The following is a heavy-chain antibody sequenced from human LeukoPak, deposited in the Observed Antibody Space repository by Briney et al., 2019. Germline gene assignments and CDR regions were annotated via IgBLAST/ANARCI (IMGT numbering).Heavy chain of an antibody. CDR2: IYYSGST. CDR1: GYSISSSNW. Sequence: PSETLSLTCAVSGYSISSSNWWGWIRQPPGKGLEWIGYIYYSGSTYYNPSLKSRVTMSVDTSKNQFSLKLSSVTAVDTAVYYWARAEINKGYYYNSSGNQGGAFDIWGQGTRSPSLQ. CDR3: ARAEINKGYYYNSSGNQGGAFDI. V-gene: IGHV4-28*03. J-gene: IGHJ3*02. D-gene: IGHD3-22*01.